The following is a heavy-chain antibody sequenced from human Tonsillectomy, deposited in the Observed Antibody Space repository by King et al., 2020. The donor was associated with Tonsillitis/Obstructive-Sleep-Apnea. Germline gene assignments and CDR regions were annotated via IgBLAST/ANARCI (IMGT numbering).Heavy chain of an antibody. CDR3: ARDHGGGDY. CDR1: GFTFSSYE. D-gene: IGHD3-16*01. V-gene: IGHV3-48*03. J-gene: IGHJ4*02. Sequence: VQLVESGGDLVQPGGSLRLSCAASGFTFSSYEMNWVRQAPGKGLEWVSYISTSGSSIYYADSLKGRFTISRDNAKNSLYLQMNSLRAEDTAVYYCARDHGGGDYWGQGTLVTVSS. CDR2: ISTSGSSI.